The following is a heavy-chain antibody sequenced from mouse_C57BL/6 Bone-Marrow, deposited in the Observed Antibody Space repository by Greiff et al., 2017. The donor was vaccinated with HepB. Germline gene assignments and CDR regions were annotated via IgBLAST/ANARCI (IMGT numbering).Heavy chain of an antibody. CDR3: ARGYDGYRMDY. V-gene: IGHV1-61*01. CDR2: IYPSDSET. D-gene: IGHD2-3*01. Sequence: QVQLQQPGAELVRPGSSVKLSCKASGYTFTSYWMDWVKQRPGQGLEWIGNIYPSDSETHYNQKFKDKATLTVDNSSSTAYMQLSSLTSEDSAVYYCARGYDGYRMDYWGQGTSVTVSS. J-gene: IGHJ4*01. CDR1: GYTFTSYW.